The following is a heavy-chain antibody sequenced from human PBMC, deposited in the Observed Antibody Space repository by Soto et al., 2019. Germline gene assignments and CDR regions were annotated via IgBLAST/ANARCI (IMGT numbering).Heavy chain of an antibody. Sequence: QVQPVQSGDEVKKPGASVKVSCKASGYIFVNYGIAWVRQAPGQGLEWMGWISPYTGNTHSATKIQGRLTMTTDTSPSTAYMDLGSLTSDDTAVYYCVMVDNYVTPTPQDVWGQGTTVTVSS. V-gene: IGHV1-18*01. CDR2: ISPYTGNT. J-gene: IGHJ6*02. D-gene: IGHD3-16*01. CDR3: VMVDNYVTPTPQDV. CDR1: GYIFVNYG.